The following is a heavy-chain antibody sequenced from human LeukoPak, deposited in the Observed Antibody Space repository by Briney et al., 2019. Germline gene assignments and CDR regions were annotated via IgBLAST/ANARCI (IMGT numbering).Heavy chain of an antibody. CDR3: AREVVVAARYDWFDP. Sequence: GGSLRLSCAASGFTVSDNYINWVRQAPGKGVEWVSLIYTSGNTNYADSVKGRFTISRDNSKNTVYLQMNSLRDEDTGVYFCAREVVVAARYDWFDPWGQGTLVTVSS. V-gene: IGHV3-66*01. CDR1: GFTVSDNY. D-gene: IGHD2-15*01. CDR2: IYTSGNT. J-gene: IGHJ5*02.